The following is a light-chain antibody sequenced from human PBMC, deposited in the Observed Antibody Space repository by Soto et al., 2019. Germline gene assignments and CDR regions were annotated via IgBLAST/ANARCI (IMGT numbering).Light chain of an antibody. V-gene: IGKV3-20*01. CDR1: QSVSSSY. J-gene: IGKJ4*01. CDR2: GAS. CDR3: HQYGSSQLT. Sequence: EIVLTQSPGTLSLSPGERATLSCRASQSVSSSYLAWYQQKPGQAPRLLIYGASSRATGIPDRFSVSGSGTDFTLTISRLEPEDFAVYYSHQYGSSQLTFGGGTKVEIK.